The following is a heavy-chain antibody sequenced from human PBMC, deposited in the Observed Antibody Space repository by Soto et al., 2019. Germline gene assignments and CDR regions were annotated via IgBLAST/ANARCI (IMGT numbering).Heavy chain of an antibody. CDR1: GGSFSGYY. J-gene: IGHJ4*02. CDR3: ARGIPDWPLVVVTAAARLHFDY. CDR2: INHSGST. V-gene: IGHV4-34*01. D-gene: IGHD2-21*02. Sequence: SETLSLTCAVYGGSFSGYYWSWIRQPPGKGLEWIGEINHSGSTNYNPSLKSRVTISVDTSKNQFSLKLSSVTAADTAVYYCARGIPDWPLVVVTAAARLHFDYWGQGTLVTVSP.